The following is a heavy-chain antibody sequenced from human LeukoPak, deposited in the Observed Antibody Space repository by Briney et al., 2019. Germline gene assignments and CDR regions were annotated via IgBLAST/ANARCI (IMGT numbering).Heavy chain of an antibody. D-gene: IGHD4-17*01. CDR2: IIPIFGTA. CDR3: AVDGDYSPNYSDY. V-gene: IGHV1-69*13. Sequence: SVKVSCKASGGTFSSYAISWVRQAPGQGLEWMGGIIPIFGTANYAQKFQGRVTITADESTSTAYMELSSLRSEDTAVYYCAVDGDYSPNYSDYWGQGTLVTVSS. CDR1: GGTFSSYA. J-gene: IGHJ4*02.